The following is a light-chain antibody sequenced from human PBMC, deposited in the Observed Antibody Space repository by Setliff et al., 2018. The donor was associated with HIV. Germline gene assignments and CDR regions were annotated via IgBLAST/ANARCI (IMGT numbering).Light chain of an antibody. CDR1: ESVSSY. CDR3: QQRSNWPLT. J-gene: IGKJ4*01. Sequence: TLSLSPGERATLSCRAGESVSSYLAWYQHKAGQAPRLLIFGASHRATGIPGRFSGSGSGTDFTLTISTLEPEDSALYYCQQRSNWPLTFGGGTKVDIK. V-gene: IGKV3-11*01. CDR2: GAS.